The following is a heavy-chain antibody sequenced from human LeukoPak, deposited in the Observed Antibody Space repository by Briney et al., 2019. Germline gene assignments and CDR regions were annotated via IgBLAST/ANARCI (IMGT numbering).Heavy chain of an antibody. J-gene: IGHJ4*02. Sequence: ASVKVSCKASGGTFSSYAISWVRRAPGQGLEWMGGIIPIFGTANYAQKFQGRVTITTDESTSTAYMELSSLRSEDTAVYYCASNTMVRGVIPNQFDYWGQGTLVTVSS. D-gene: IGHD3-10*01. CDR1: GGTFSSYA. V-gene: IGHV1-69*05. CDR2: IIPIFGTA. CDR3: ASNTMVRGVIPNQFDY.